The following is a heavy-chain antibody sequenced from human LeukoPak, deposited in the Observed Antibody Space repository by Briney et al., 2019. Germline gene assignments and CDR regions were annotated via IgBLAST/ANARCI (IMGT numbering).Heavy chain of an antibody. V-gene: IGHV4-39*01. CDR3: MRNEEEDGYNAKPFDF. CDR2: IYYSGNT. J-gene: IGHJ4*02. Sequence: SETLSLTCTVSGGSISNSNYYWGWVRQPPGKGLEWIGTIYYSGNTYYNPSLKSRVTISVDTSKNQFSLRLSSVTAADTAVYFCMRNEEEDGYNAKPFDFWGQGTLVTVSS. CDR1: GGSISNSNYY. D-gene: IGHD5-24*01.